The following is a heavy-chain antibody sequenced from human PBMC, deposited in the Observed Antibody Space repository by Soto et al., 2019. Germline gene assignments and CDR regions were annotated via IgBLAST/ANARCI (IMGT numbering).Heavy chain of an antibody. CDR3: ARHVGTTLFDY. CDR1: GGSISRYF. D-gene: IGHD4-17*01. J-gene: IGHJ4*02. CDR2: IYYSGNT. Sequence: SETLSLTCTVSGGSISRYFWSWIRQPPGKGLEWIAYIYYSGNTNYDPSLKSRVTISVDTSKNQFSLKLRSVTAADTAVYYCARHVGTTLFDYWGQGTLVTVSS. V-gene: IGHV4-59*08.